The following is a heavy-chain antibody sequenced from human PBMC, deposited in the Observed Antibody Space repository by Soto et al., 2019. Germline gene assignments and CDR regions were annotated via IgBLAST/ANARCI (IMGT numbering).Heavy chain of an antibody. Sequence: QVQLVESGGGVVQPGRSLRLSCAASGFTFSSYGMHWVRQAPGKGLEWVAVIWYDGSNKYYADSVKGRFTISRDNSKNTLYLQMNSLRAEDTAVYYCAREEDILTGYYGYWGQGTLVTVSS. D-gene: IGHD3-9*01. CDR3: AREEDILTGYYGY. CDR2: IWYDGSNK. CDR1: GFTFSSYG. V-gene: IGHV3-33*01. J-gene: IGHJ4*02.